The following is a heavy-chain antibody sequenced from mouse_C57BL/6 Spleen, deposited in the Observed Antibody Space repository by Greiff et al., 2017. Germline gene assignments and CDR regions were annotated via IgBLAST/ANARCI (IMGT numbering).Heavy chain of an antibody. CDR3: ARDYYGSSYWYFDV. V-gene: IGHV1-61*01. CDR2: IYPSDSET. J-gene: IGHJ1*03. CDR1: GYTFTSYW. D-gene: IGHD1-1*01. Sequence: QVQLQQPGAELVMPGSSVKLSCKASGYTFTSYWMDWVKQRPGQGLEWIGNIYPSDSETHYNQKFKDKATLTVDKSSSTAYMQLSSLTSEDSAVYYCARDYYGSSYWYFDVWGTGTTVTVSS.